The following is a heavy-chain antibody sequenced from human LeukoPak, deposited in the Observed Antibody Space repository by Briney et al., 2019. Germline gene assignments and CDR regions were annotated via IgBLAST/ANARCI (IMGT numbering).Heavy chain of an antibody. CDR1: GFTFSDYY. J-gene: IGHJ3*02. CDR2: IDQDGGEK. V-gene: IGHV3-7*01. CDR3: ARDKPSGSSSGSSFDI. Sequence: GGSLRLSCAASGFTFSDYYMSWIRQAPGKGLEWVANIDQDGGEKYYVDSVKGRFTISRDNAKNSLYLQMNSLRAEDTAVYYCARDKPSGSSSGSSFDIWGQGTMVTVSS. D-gene: IGHD1-26*01.